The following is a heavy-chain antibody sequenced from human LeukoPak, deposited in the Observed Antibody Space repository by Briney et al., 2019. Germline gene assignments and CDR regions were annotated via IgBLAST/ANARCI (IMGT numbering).Heavy chain of an antibody. V-gene: IGHV3-66*01. CDR2: FYSGGNI. J-gene: IGHJ3*02. CDR1: GITVSSYY. CDR3: AREAHAFDI. Sequence: ASLRLSCAVSGITVSSYYMSWVRQAPGKGLEWVSVFYSGGNIFYADSVKGRFSISRDNSKNTLYLQTNSLRVEDTAVYYCAREAHAFDIWGQGTMVTVSS.